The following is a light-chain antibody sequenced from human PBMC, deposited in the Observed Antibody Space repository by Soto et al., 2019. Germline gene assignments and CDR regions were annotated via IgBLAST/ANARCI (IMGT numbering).Light chain of an antibody. J-gene: IGKJ4*01. CDR1: QSVSSY. V-gene: IGKV3-20*01. Sequence: EIVLTQSPGTLSLSPGERATLSCRASQSVSSYLALYQQKPGQAPRIFIFGASSRATGIPDRFSGSGSGTDFTLTISRLEPEDFAVYFCQQYGSSFTFGGGTKVEI. CDR2: GAS. CDR3: QQYGSSFT.